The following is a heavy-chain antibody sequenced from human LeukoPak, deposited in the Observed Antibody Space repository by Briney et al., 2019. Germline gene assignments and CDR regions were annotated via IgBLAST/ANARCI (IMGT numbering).Heavy chain of an antibody. CDR1: GGSISSSSYY. D-gene: IGHD3-22*01. Sequence: PSETLSLTCTVSGGSISSSSYYWSWIRQHPGKGLEWIGYIYYSGSTYYNPSLKSRVTISVDTSKNQFSLKLSSVTAADTAVYYCAREYDDSSGYYCHWGQGTLVTVSS. CDR3: AREYDDSSGYYCH. V-gene: IGHV4-31*03. CDR2: IYYSGST. J-gene: IGHJ4*02.